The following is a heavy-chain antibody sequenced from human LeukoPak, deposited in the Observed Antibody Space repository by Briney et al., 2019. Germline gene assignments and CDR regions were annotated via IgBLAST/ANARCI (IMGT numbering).Heavy chain of an antibody. Sequence: GGSLRLSCAASGFTFSSYAMSWVRQAPGKGLEWVSAISGGGDSTYYADSVKGRFTISRDNSKNTLYLQLNSLRSEDTAVYYCARGNGGNDYWGQGTLVTVSS. D-gene: IGHD1-14*01. V-gene: IGHV3-23*01. CDR1: GFTFSSYA. CDR2: ISGGGDST. CDR3: ARGNGGNDY. J-gene: IGHJ4*02.